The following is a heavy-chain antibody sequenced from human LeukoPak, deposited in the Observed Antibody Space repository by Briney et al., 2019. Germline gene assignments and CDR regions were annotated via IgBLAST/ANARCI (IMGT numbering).Heavy chain of an antibody. D-gene: IGHD6-13*01. CDR2: INHSGST. CDR1: GGSFSGYY. J-gene: IGHJ5*02. CDR3: ARAYSSSWYFNWFDP. Sequence: PSETLSLTCAVYGGSFSGYYWSWIRQPPGKGLEWIGEINHSGSTNYNPSLKSRVTISVDTSKNQFSLKLSSVTAADTAVYYCARAYSSSWYFNWFDPWGQGTLVTVSS. V-gene: IGHV4-34*01.